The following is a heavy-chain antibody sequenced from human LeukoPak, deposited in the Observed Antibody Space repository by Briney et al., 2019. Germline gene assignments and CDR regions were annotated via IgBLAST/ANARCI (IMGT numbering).Heavy chain of an antibody. CDR3: QGNRFDY. J-gene: IGHJ4*02. V-gene: IGHV3-66*01. Sequence: GGSLRLSCAASGFTFSSYSMNWVRQAPGKGLEWVSVIYSGGSTYYADSVKGRFTISRDNSKNTLYLQMNSLRAEDTAVYYCQGNRFDYWGQGTLVTVSS. CDR1: GFTFSSYS. D-gene: IGHD2/OR15-2a*01. CDR2: IYSGGST.